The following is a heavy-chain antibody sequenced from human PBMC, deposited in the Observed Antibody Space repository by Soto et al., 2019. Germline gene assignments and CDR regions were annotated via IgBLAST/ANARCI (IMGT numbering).Heavy chain of an antibody. CDR3: EQALATSNGRLDY. V-gene: IGHV3-23*01. J-gene: IGHJ4*02. D-gene: IGHD1-26*01. Sequence: EVQLLESGGGLVQPGGSLRLSCVVSGFTVSSYTMSWVRQPPGKGLEWVSAITGSGGSTYYVDSVKGRFTISRDSSKNTLYLQINSLRAEDTAIYYCEQALATSNGRLDYWGQGTLVTVSS. CDR1: GFTVSSYT. CDR2: ITGSGGST.